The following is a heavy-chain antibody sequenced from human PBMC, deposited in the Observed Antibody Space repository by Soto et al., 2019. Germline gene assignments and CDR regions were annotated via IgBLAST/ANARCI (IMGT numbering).Heavy chain of an antibody. J-gene: IGHJ4*02. CDR3: ARYYNDVWSGHFDY. CDR1: GFRFSDYS. Sequence: EVHLVESGGRVVQPGGSLRLSCAASGFRFSDYSMNWVRQAPGRGLEWVSYISSSSFTIHYAASVEGRFAISRDNAKNSLYLQMNSLRAEDTAVDSGARYYNDVWSGHFDYWGQGALVTVSS. CDR2: ISSSSFTI. V-gene: IGHV3-48*01. D-gene: IGHD3-3*01.